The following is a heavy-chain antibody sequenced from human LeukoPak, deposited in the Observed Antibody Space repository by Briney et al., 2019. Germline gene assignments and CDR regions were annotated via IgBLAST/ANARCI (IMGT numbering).Heavy chain of an antibody. V-gene: IGHV3-48*04. CDR1: GFSFMKYS. CDR2: ISSSSVSK. D-gene: IGHD3-9*01. CDR3: QVFDWLLPYPSEVSYMDV. J-gene: IGHJ6*03. Sequence: GGSLRLSCAGSGFSFMKYSMAWVRQAPGKGLEWISYISSSSVSKFYADSVKGRFSISRDNARNSLYLDMNSLRAEDTAVYYCQVFDWLLPYPSEVSYMDVWGKGTTVTVSS.